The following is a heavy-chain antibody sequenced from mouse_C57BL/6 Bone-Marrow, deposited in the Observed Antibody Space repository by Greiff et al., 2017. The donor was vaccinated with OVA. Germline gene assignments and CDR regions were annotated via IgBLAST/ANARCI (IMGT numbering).Heavy chain of an antibody. J-gene: IGHJ1*03. CDR3: ARASGSSYNWYFDV. CDR1: GFTFSDYY. Sequence: EVKLMESGGGLVQPGGSLKLSCAASGFTFSDYYMYWVRQTPEKRLEWVAYISNGGGSTYYPDTVKGRFTISRDNAKNTLYLQMSRLKSEDTAMYYCARASGSSYNWYFDVWGTGTTVTVSS. CDR2: ISNGGGST. V-gene: IGHV5-12*01. D-gene: IGHD1-1*01.